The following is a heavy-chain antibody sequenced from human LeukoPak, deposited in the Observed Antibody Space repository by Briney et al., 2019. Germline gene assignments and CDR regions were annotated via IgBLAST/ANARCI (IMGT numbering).Heavy chain of an antibody. CDR1: GFTFSSYE. Sequence: GGSLRLSCAASGFTFSSYEMNWVPQAPGKGLEWVANIKQDGSEKYYVDSVKGRFTISRDNAKNSLYLQMNSLRAEDTAVYYCAREGIDSSGYYSYFDYWGQGTLVTVSS. V-gene: IGHV3-7*01. J-gene: IGHJ4*02. CDR2: IKQDGSEK. CDR3: AREGIDSSGYYSYFDY. D-gene: IGHD3-22*01.